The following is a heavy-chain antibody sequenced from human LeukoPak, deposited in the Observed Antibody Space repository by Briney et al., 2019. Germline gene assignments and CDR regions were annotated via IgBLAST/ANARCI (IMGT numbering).Heavy chain of an antibody. V-gene: IGHV4-59*01. CDR2: IYYSGST. CDR1: GGSISSYY. Sequence: SETLSLTCTVSGGSISSYYWSRIRQPPGKGLEWIGYIYYSGSTNYNPSLKSRVTISVDTSKNQFSLKLSSVTAADTAVYYCARDREQWLDWGQGTLVTVSS. J-gene: IGHJ4*02. CDR3: ARDREQWLD. D-gene: IGHD6-19*01.